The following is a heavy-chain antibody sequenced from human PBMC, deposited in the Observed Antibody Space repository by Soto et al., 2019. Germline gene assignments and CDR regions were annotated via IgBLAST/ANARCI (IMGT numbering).Heavy chain of an antibody. CDR1: GGTFSSYT. J-gene: IGHJ4*02. D-gene: IGHD4-4*01. Sequence: QVQLVQSGAEVKKPGSSVKVSCKASGGTFSSYTISWVRQAPGQGLEWMGRIIPILGIANYAQKFQGRVTITADKSTSTAYMELSSLRSEDTAVYYCARFSKEDTVTLNFDYWGQGTLVTVSS. V-gene: IGHV1-69*02. CDR2: IIPILGIA. CDR3: ARFSKEDTVTLNFDY.